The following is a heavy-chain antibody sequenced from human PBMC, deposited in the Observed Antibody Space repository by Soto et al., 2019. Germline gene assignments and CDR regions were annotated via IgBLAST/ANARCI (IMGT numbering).Heavy chain of an antibody. CDR2: ISHDGGT. D-gene: IGHD3-10*01. CDR1: GGSFDDFY. J-gene: IGHJ6*02. CDR3: ARGQLVWYGDLTPYHRDMDV. V-gene: IGHV4-34*02. Sequence: QVQLQQWGAGLLRPSETLSLTCAFYGGSFDDFYWSWVSQSPGKGLEWVGEISHDGGTNYSPSLASRVSISVDTSKNQFSLHLRSVTAADTGLYYCARGQLVWYGDLTPYHRDMDVWGQGTTVTVSS.